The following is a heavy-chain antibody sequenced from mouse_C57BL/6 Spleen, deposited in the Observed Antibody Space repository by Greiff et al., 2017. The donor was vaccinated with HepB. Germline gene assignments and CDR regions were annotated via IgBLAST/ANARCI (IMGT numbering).Heavy chain of an antibody. CDR2: IYPGDGDT. V-gene: IGHV1-82*01. CDR3: ARGMTTVVAPSY. D-gene: IGHD1-1*01. CDR1: GYAFSSSW. Sequence: QVQLQQSGPELVKPGASVKISCKASGYAFSSSWMNWVKQRPGKGLEWIGRIYPGDGDTNYNGKFKGKATLTADKSSSTAYMQLSSLTSEDSAVYFCARGMTTVVAPSYWGQGTLVTVSA. J-gene: IGHJ3*01.